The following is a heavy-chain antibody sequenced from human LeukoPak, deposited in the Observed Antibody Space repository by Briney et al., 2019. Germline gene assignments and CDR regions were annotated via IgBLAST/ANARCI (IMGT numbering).Heavy chain of an antibody. CDR3: ARDRSVATMVRGVLTS. D-gene: IGHD3-10*01. Sequence: GGSLRLSCAASGFTVSSNYMYWVRQAPGKGLEWVSVIYSGGTTYYADSVKGRFTISRDNAKNSLYLQMNSLRDEDTAVYYCARDRSVATMVRGVLTSWGQGTTVTVSS. J-gene: IGHJ6*02. CDR2: IYSGGTT. V-gene: IGHV3-53*01. CDR1: GFTVSSNY.